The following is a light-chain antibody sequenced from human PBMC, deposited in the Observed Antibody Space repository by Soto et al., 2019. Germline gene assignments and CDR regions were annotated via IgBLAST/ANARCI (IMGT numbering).Light chain of an antibody. CDR3: CSYIGFSSFV. Sequence: QSALTQPASVSGSPGQSINISCTGTSSDVGSYNLVSWYRQYPGKVPKLMIYEGSNRPSGVSNRFSASKSGNTASLTISGLQAEDEADYYCCSYIGFSSFVFGGGTKLTVL. J-gene: IGLJ3*02. CDR1: SSDVGSYNL. V-gene: IGLV2-23*03. CDR2: EGS.